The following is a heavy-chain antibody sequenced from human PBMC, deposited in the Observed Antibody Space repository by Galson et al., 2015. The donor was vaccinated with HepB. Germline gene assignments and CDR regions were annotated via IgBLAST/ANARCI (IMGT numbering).Heavy chain of an antibody. CDR2: ISYDGSNK. V-gene: IGHV3-30*03. D-gene: IGHD5-24*01. CDR3: ATAGNYRFDN. J-gene: IGHJ4*02. Sequence: SLRLSCAASGFTFSSYGMHWVRQAPGKGLEWVAVISYDGSNKYYADSVKGRFTISRDNSKNTLCLQMNSLRAEDTAVYYCATAGNYRFDNWGQGTLVTVSS. CDR1: GFTFSSYG.